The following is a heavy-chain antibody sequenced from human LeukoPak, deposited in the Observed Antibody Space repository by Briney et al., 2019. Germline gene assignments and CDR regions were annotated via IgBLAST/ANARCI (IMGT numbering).Heavy chain of an antibody. CDR2: IYYSAST. J-gene: IGHJ6*03. V-gene: IGHV4-39*07. CDR1: GGSISSSSYY. D-gene: IGHD2-8*01. Sequence: PSETLSLTCTVSGGSISSSSYYWGWIRQPPGKGLEWIGSIYYSASTYYNPSLKSRVTISVDTSKNQFSLKLSSVTAADTAVYYCARTNPKLSDYYYYYYMDVWGKGTTVTVSS. CDR3: ARTNPKLSDYYYYYYMDV.